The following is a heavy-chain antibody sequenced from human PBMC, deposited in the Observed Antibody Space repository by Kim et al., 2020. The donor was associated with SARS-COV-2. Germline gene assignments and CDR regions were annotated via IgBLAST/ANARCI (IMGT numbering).Heavy chain of an antibody. J-gene: IGHJ3*02. CDR2: IYYSGST. D-gene: IGHD3-22*01. CDR3: ARDSDDYYDSSGYGDAFDI. V-gene: IGHV4-59*13. CDR1: GGSISSYY. Sequence: SETLSLTCTVSGGSISSYYWSWIRQPPGKGLEWIGYIYYSGSTNYNPSLKSRVTISVDTSKNQFSLKLSSVTAADTAVYYCARDSDDYYDSSGYGDAFDIWGQGTMVTVSS.